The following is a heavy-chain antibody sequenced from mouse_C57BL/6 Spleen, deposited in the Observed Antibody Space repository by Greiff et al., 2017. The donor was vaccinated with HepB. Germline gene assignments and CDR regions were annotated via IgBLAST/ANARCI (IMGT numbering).Heavy chain of an antibody. CDR1: GYAFSSYW. CDR2: IYPGDGDT. D-gene: IGHD2-13*01. Sequence: QVQLQQSGAELVKPGASVKISCKASGYAFSSYWMNWVKQRPGKGLEWIGQIYPGDGDTNYNGKFKGKATLTADKSSSTAYMQLSSLTSEDSAVYFCARSDYEEAMDYWGQGTSVTVSS. J-gene: IGHJ4*01. CDR3: ARSDYEEAMDY. V-gene: IGHV1-80*01.